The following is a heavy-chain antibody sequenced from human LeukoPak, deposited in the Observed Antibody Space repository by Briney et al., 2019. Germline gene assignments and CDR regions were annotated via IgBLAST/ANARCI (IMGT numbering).Heavy chain of an antibody. CDR2: IYYSGST. D-gene: IGHD4-17*01. CDR1: GGSISSYY. J-gene: IGHJ5*02. CDR3: ARRVTTGYNWFDP. V-gene: IGHV4-59*01. Sequence: PSETLSLTCTVSGGSISSYYWSWIRQPPGKGLEWIGYIYYSGSTNYNPSLKSRVTISVDTSKNQFSLKLSSVTAADTAVYYCARRVTTGYNWFDPWGQGTLVTVSS.